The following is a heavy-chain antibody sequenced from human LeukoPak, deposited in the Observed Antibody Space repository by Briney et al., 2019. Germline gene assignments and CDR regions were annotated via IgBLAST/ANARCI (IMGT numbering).Heavy chain of an antibody. V-gene: IGHV3-21*01. J-gene: IGHJ4*02. CDR2: ISSSSSYI. D-gene: IGHD6-19*01. CDR1: GFTFSSYF. CDR3: ARLQVAVPGTDY. Sequence: GGSLRLSCAASGFTFSSYFMNWVRQAPGKGLEWVSSISSSSSYIYYADSVKGRFTISRDNAKNSLYLQMNSLRAEDTAVYYCARLQVAVPGTDYWGQGTLVTVSS.